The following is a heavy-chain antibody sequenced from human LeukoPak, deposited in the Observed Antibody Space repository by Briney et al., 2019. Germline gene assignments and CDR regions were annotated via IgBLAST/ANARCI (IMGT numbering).Heavy chain of an antibody. Sequence: SETLSLTCTVSGDSISSSSYYWGWIRQPPGKGLEWIGSIYYSGSTYYNPSLKSRVTISVDTSKNQFSLKLSSVTAADTAVYYCARSAAGYYYGMDVWGQGTTVTVSS. D-gene: IGHD6-13*01. CDR3: ARSAAGYYYGMDV. J-gene: IGHJ6*02. CDR2: IYYSGST. CDR1: GDSISSSSYY. V-gene: IGHV4-39*07.